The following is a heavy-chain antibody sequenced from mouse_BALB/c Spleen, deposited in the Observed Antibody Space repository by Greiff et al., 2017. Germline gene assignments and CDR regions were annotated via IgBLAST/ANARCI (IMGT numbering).Heavy chain of an antibody. Sequence: QVQLQQSGPGLVQPSQSLSITCTVSGFSLTSYGVHWVRQSPGKGLEWLGVIWSGGSTDYNAAFISRLSISKDNSKCQVFFKMNSLQANATAIYYCARAYYRYDDFDYWGQGTTLTVAS. CDR2: IWSGGST. CDR1: GFSLTSYG. V-gene: IGHV2-2*02. D-gene: IGHD2-14*01. J-gene: IGHJ2*01. CDR3: ARAYYRYDDFDY.